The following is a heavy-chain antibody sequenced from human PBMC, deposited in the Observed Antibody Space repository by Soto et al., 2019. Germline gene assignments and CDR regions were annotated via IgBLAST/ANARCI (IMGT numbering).Heavy chain of an antibody. CDR2: ISAHNGNT. Sequence: QVQLVQSGAEVKKPGASVKVSCKASGYSFTGYGINWLRXXXXXXLAWVGWISAHNGNTKFAQKLQGRVTMTTDTXXXXXXXXXXXXXXXXXXXXXXXXXXXXXXXXXXXXXXDYWGQGTLVTVSS. J-gene: IGHJ4*02. V-gene: IGHV1-18*01. CDR1: GYSFTGYG. CDR3: XXXXXXXXXXXXXXXXDY.